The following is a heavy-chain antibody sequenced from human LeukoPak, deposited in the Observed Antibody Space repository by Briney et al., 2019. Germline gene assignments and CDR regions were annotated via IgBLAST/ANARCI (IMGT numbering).Heavy chain of an antibody. CDR3: ARDRYGS. CDR2: IYYSGST. V-gene: IGHV4-59*12. J-gene: IGHJ4*02. D-gene: IGHD2-15*01. Sequence: SETLSLTCTVSGGSINSYSWYWIRQPPGKGLEWIGYIYYSGSTNYNPSLKSRITISLDTSKNQFSLKLSSVTAADTAVYYCARDRYGSWGQGTLVTVSS. CDR1: GGSINSYS.